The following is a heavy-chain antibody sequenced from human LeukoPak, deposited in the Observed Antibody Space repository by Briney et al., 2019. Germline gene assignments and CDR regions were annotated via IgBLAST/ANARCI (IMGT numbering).Heavy chain of an antibody. Sequence: SETLSLTCAVYGGSFSGYYWSWIRQPPGKGLEWIGYIYDSGSTYYNPSLKSRVTISVDTSKNQFSLKLSSVTAADTAVYYCARTDRSSGFDYWGQETLVTVSS. CDR3: ARTDRSSGFDY. V-gene: IGHV4-34*09. CDR1: GGSFSGYY. J-gene: IGHJ4*02. CDR2: IYDSGST.